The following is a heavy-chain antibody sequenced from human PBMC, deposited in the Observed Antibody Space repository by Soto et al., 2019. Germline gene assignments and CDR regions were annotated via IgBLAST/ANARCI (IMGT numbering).Heavy chain of an antibody. CDR3: AKDLGDFWSRGPY. J-gene: IGHJ4*02. V-gene: IGHV3-23*01. Sequence: GGSLRLSCVASGFTFSSYAMSWVRQAPGKGLEWVSAISGSGGSTYYADSVKGRFTISRDNSKNTLYLQMNSLRAEDTAVYYCAKDLGDFWSRGPYWGQGTLVTVSS. CDR1: GFTFSSYA. D-gene: IGHD3-3*01. CDR2: ISGSGGST.